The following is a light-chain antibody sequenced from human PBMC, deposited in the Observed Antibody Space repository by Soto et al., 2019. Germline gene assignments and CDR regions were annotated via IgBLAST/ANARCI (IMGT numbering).Light chain of an antibody. Sequence: DIQMTQSPSTLSASVGDRVTITCRASESISSWLAWYKQKPGKAPKLLIYKASSLENGDPSRFSGSESGTEFTLTISSLQPDDFATYFCQQYHTSSPYTFGQGTKLESK. J-gene: IGKJ2*01. CDR3: QQYHTSSPYT. CDR1: ESISSW. V-gene: IGKV1-5*03. CDR2: KAS.